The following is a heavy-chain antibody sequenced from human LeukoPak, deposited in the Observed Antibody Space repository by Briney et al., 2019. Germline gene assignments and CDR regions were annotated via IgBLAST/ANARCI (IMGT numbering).Heavy chain of an antibody. D-gene: IGHD1-7*01. CDR1: GGTFSSYA. J-gene: IGHJ4*02. V-gene: IGHV1-69*13. CDR3: ARDRSNVITGTYHYYFDY. Sequence: SVKVSCKASGGTFSSYAISWVRQAPGQGLEWMGGIIPIFGTASYAQKFQGRVTITADESTSTAYMELSRLRSEDTAVYYCARDRSNVITGTYHYYFDYWGQGTLVTVSS. CDR2: IIPIFGTA.